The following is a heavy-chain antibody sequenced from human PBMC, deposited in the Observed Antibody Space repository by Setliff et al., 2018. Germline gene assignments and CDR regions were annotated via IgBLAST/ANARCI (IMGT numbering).Heavy chain of an antibody. V-gene: IGHV1-69*13. CDR3: ARVQQLGTFDY. CDR1: GATFSSYA. D-gene: IGHD6-13*01. J-gene: IGHJ4*02. CDR2: IIPIFGTA. Sequence: SVKVSCKASGATFSSYAISWVRQAPGQGLEWMGRIIPIFGTANYAQKFQGRVTMTEDESTSTAYMELSSLRSEDTAVYYCARVQQLGTFDYWGQGTLVTVSS.